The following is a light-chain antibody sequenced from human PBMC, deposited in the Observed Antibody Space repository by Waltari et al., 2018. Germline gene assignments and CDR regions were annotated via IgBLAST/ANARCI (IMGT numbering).Light chain of an antibody. CDR3: QQYNIWPPIT. Sequence: EIVMTQSTAPLSVSPGERATLSYRASQGVSSSLAWYQQKPGQTPRLLIYCASTRATDIPARFSGSGSGTEFTLTISSMQSEDFAVYYCQQYNIWPPITFGQGTRLEIK. V-gene: IGKV3-15*01. J-gene: IGKJ5*01. CDR2: CAS. CDR1: QGVSSS.